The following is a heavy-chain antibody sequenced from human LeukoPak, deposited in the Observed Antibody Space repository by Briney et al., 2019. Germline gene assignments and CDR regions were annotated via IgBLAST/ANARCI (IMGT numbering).Heavy chain of an antibody. D-gene: IGHD6-19*01. CDR2: ISGSGGST. CDR1: GFTFTYYA. CDR3: AKYVKEWLVRGDFQH. J-gene: IGHJ1*01. Sequence: PGGSLRLSCAASGFTFTYYAMSWVRQAPGKGLEWVSAISGSGGSTYYADSVKGRFTISRDNSKNTLYLQMNSLRAEDTAVYYCAKYVKEWLVRGDFQHWGQGTLVTVSS. V-gene: IGHV3-23*01.